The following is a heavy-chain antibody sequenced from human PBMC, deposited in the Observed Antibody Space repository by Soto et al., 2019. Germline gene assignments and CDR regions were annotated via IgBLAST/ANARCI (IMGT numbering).Heavy chain of an antibody. V-gene: IGHV1-18*01. CDR3: ARGTMVRGVISYYGMDV. D-gene: IGHD3-10*01. CDR1: GYTFTTYG. J-gene: IGHJ6*02. CDR2: ISAYNGNT. Sequence: ASVKVSCKXSGYTFTTYGINWVRQAPGQGLEWMGWISAYNGNTNYAQKLQGRVTMTTDTSTSTAYMELRSLRSDDTAVYYCARGTMVRGVISYYGMDVWGQGTTVTSP.